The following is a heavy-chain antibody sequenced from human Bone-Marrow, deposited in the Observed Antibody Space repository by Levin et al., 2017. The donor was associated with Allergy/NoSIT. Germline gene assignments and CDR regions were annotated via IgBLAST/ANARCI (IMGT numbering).Heavy chain of an antibody. D-gene: IGHD5-18*01. V-gene: IGHV3-48*03. Sequence: GESLKISCAASGFTFSSYEMNWVRQAPGKGLEWVSYISSSGSTIYYADSVKGRFTISRDNAKNSLYLQMNSLRAEDTAVYYCARGYSYAPGRFYFDYWGQGTLVTVSS. CDR2: ISSSGSTI. CDR1: GFTFSSYE. CDR3: ARGYSYAPGRFYFDY. J-gene: IGHJ4*02.